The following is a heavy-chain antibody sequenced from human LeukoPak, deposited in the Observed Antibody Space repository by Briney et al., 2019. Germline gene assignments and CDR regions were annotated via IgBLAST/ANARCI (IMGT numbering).Heavy chain of an antibody. CDR3: ARGTTGIAVAEFDY. V-gene: IGHV3-21*01. Sequence: GGSLRLSCAASGFTFSSYSMNWVRQAPGKGLELVSSISSSSSYIYYADSVKGRFTISRDNAKNSLYLQMNSLRAEDTAVYYCARGTTGIAVAEFDYWGQGTLVTVSS. J-gene: IGHJ4*02. CDR2: ISSSSSYI. D-gene: IGHD6-19*01. CDR1: GFTFSSYS.